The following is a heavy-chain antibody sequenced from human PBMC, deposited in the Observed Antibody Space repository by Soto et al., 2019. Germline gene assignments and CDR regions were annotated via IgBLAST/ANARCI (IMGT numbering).Heavy chain of an antibody. CDR3: ARELAAPSTSFDY. Sequence: ASVKVSCKASGFNFTPYSMHWVRQAPGQRLEWMAWINGGNGKTEYSQKFQGRVTISRDTSASTVYMELSSLTSEDTAVYYCARELAAPSTSFDYWGQGALVTVSS. CDR2: INGGNGKT. CDR1: GFNFTPYS. V-gene: IGHV1-3*01. J-gene: IGHJ4*02. D-gene: IGHD2-2*01.